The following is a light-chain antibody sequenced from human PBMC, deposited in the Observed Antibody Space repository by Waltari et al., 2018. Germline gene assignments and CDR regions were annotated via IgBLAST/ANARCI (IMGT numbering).Light chain of an antibody. Sequence: SYELTQPPSVSVSPGQTAMITCSGDALPKQYAYWYQLKPGQAPVMVIYKDSERPSGIPERFSGSRAGTTVTLTISGVQAEDEADYYCQTADSSGTYYVFGTGTKVTVL. CDR1: ALPKQY. J-gene: IGLJ1*01. V-gene: IGLV3-25*03. CDR2: KDS. CDR3: QTADSSGTYYV.